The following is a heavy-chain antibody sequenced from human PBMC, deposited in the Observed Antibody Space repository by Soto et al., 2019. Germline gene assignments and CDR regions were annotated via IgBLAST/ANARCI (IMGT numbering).Heavy chain of an antibody. V-gene: IGHV3-23*01. CDR2: ISGSGDIT. J-gene: IGHJ4*02. Sequence: EVQLLESGGGLVQPGGSLRLSCAVSGFSLSNSAMTWVRQAPGKGLELVSGISGSGDITYNTDSVKGRFAISRDTSNNVVYLQMRSLRADNTAVYYCAKVPQLGWRYHDWFFDYWGQGTLVTVSS. CDR1: GFSLSNSA. D-gene: IGHD3-9*01. CDR3: AKVPQLGWRYHDWFFDY.